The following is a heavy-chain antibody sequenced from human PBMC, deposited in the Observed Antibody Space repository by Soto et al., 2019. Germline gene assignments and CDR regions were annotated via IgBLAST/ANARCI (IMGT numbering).Heavy chain of an antibody. D-gene: IGHD2-21*02. V-gene: IGHV1-46*01. CDR3: ARGGHVVVVTAAFDY. CDR2: INPSGGHT. J-gene: IGHJ4*02. Sequence: ASVKVSCKASGYTFTSYGISWVRQAPGQGLEWMGTINPSGGHTTYAQKFLGRVTMTRDTSTSTLYMELTSLRSEDTAVYYCARGGHVVVVTAAFDYWGQGTLVIVSS. CDR1: GYTFTSYG.